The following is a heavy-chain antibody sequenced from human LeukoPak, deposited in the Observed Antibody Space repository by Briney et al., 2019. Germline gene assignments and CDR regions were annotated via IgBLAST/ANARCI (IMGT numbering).Heavy chain of an antibody. V-gene: IGHV4-59*01. D-gene: IGHD6-19*01. CDR3: ASIAVAGTEYYYNGMDV. Sequence: PSETLSLTCTVSGGSISSYYWSWIRQPPGKGLEWIGYIYYSGSTNYNPSLKSRVTISVDTSKNQFSLKLSSVTAADTAVYYCASIAVAGTEYYYNGMDVWGQGTTVTVSS. J-gene: IGHJ6*02. CDR1: GGSISSYY. CDR2: IYYSGST.